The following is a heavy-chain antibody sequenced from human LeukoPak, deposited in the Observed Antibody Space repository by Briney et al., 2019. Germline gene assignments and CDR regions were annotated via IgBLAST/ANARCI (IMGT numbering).Heavy chain of an antibody. J-gene: IGHJ4*02. CDR1: GGSISSGGYY. Sequence: SETLSLTCTVSGGSISSGGYYWSWIRQHPGKGLEWIGYIYYSGGTYYNPSLKSRVTISVDTSKNQFSLKLSSVTAADTAVYYCARVPTAMVLDYWGQGTLVTVSS. CDR3: ARVPTAMVLDY. CDR2: IYYSGGT. D-gene: IGHD5-18*01. V-gene: IGHV4-31*03.